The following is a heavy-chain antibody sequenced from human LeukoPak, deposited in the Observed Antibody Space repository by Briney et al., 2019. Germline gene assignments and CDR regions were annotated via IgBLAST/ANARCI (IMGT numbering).Heavy chain of an antibody. CDR2: INHSGST. D-gene: IGHD3-3*01. CDR1: GGSFSGYY. Sequence: SETLSLTCAVYGGSFSGYYWSWIRQPPGKGLEWIGEINHSGSTNYNPSLKSRVTISVDTSKNQFSLKLSSVTAADTAVYYCAGDLWSGFDYWGQGTLVTVSS. CDR3: AGDLWSGFDY. V-gene: IGHV4-34*01. J-gene: IGHJ4*02.